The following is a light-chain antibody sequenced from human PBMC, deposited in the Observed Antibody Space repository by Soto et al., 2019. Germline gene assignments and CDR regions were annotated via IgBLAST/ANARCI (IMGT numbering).Light chain of an antibody. CDR1: QSVSSSY. J-gene: IGKJ1*01. Sequence: EIVLTQSPGTLSLSPGERATLSCRASQSVSSSYLAWYQQKPGQAPRLLIYGASSRATGIPDRFSGSGSETDFTLTISRMEPEDFAVYYCQQYGSSSWTFGQGTKVELK. CDR3: QQYGSSSWT. CDR2: GAS. V-gene: IGKV3-20*01.